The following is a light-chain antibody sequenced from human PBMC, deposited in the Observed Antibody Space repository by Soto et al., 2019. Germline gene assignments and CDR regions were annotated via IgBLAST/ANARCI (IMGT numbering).Light chain of an antibody. CDR2: EVS. CDR3: SSYTSSSTSV. V-gene: IGLV2-14*01. J-gene: IGLJ1*01. CDR1: SSDVGGYNY. Sequence: QSALAQPASVSGSPGQSITISCTGTSSDVGGYNYVSWYQQHPGKAPKLMIYEVSNRPSGVSNRFSGSKSGNTASLTISGLQAEDVADYYCSSYTSSSTSVFGTGTKGTV.